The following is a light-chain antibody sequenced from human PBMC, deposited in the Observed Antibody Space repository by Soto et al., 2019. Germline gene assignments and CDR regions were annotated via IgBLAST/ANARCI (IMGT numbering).Light chain of an antibody. J-gene: IGKJ4*01. CDR1: QGISNY. Sequence: DIQMTQSPSSLSASVGDRVTITCGATQGISNYLAWYQQKPGKAPKFLIYAASSLQSGVPSRLSGSGYGTDFTLTISRLQPEDVATYYCQKYNSAPLTFGGGTKVDIK. CDR3: QKYNSAPLT. CDR2: AAS. V-gene: IGKV1-27*01.